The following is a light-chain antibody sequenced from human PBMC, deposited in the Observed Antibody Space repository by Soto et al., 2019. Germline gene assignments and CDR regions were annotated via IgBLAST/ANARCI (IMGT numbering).Light chain of an antibody. CDR1: SSNIGNNY. V-gene: IGLV1-51*01. CDR3: GTWDSSLSAGV. Sequence: QSVLTQPPSVSAAPGQKVTITCSGRSSNIGNNYVSWYQQLPGTAPKLLIYDNSERPSGIPDRFSGSKSGTSATLGITGLQTGDEADYYCGTWDSSLSAGVFGGGTKVTVL. CDR2: DNS. J-gene: IGLJ2*01.